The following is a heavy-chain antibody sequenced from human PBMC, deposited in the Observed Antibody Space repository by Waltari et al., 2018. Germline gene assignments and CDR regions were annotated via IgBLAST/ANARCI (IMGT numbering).Heavy chain of an antibody. V-gene: IGHV3-74*01. Sequence: EVQLVDSGGGLVQPGVALSLACEAYGFIFRTYWMHWVRQGPGKGLVWVSRIDNGDGRGTSYADSVKGRFTISRDNAKNTLYLQMNSLRAEDTGVYYCARDHYYSKDVWGTGTTVTVSS. CDR2: IDNGDGRGT. CDR1: GFIFRTYW. J-gene: IGHJ6*04. CDR3: ARDHYYSKDV.